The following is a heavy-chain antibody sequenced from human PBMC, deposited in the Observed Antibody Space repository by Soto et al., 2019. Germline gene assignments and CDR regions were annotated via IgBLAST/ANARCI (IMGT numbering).Heavy chain of an antibody. CDR3: ARATFDPYNWHYDTADY. D-gene: IGHD1-7*01. Sequence: SETLSLTCTVSGGSISSGGYYWSWIRQHPGKGLEWIGYIYYSGSTYHNPSLKSRVTISVDTSKNQFSLKLSSVTAADTAVYYCARATFDPYNWHYDTADYWGQGTLVTVSS. V-gene: IGHV4-31*03. J-gene: IGHJ4*02. CDR2: IYYSGST. CDR1: GGSISSGGYY.